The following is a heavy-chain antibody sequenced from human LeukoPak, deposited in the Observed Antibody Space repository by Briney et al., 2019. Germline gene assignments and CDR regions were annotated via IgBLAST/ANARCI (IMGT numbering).Heavy chain of an antibody. CDR1: GGSISSSSYY. CDR2: IYYSGST. CDR3: ARMARGWFGLSYYFDY. V-gene: IGHV4-39*07. D-gene: IGHD3-10*01. Sequence: PSETLSLTCTVSGGSISSSSYYWGWIRQPPGKGLEWIGSIYYSGSTNYNPSLKSRVTISVDTSKNQFSLKLSSVTAADTAVYYCARMARGWFGLSYYFDYWGQGTLVTVSS. J-gene: IGHJ4*02.